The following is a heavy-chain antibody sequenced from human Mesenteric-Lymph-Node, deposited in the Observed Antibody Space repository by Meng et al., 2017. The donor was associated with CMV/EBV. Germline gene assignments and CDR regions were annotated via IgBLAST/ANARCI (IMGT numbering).Heavy chain of an antibody. CDR1: GGSISSGGYY. CDR2: IYYSGST. D-gene: IGHD7-27*01. CDR3: ARGGWGSYFDY. V-gene: IGHV4-31*03. Sequence: CTVSGGSISSGGYYWSWIRPHPGKGLEWIGYIYYSGSTYYNPSLKSRVTISVDTSKNQFSLKLSSVTAADTAVYYCARGGWGSYFDYWGQGTLVTVSS. J-gene: IGHJ4*02.